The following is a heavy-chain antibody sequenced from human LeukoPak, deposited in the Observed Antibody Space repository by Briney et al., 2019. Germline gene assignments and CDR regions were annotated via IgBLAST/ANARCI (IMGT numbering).Heavy chain of an antibody. J-gene: IGHJ4*02. CDR3: AKLYTSRWYNDY. Sequence: GGSLRLSCVASGFTFDEYGMSWVRQVPGKGLEWVSGINWNGGSTGYADSVKGRFTISRDNSKNTLYLQMNSLRAEDTAVYYCAKLYTSRWYNDYWGQGTLVTVSS. D-gene: IGHD6-13*01. V-gene: IGHV3-20*04. CDR1: GFTFDEYG. CDR2: INWNGGST.